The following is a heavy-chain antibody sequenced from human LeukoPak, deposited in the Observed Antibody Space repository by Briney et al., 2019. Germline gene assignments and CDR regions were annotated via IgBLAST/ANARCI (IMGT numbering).Heavy chain of an antibody. D-gene: IGHD6-13*01. V-gene: IGHV6-1*01. CDR2: TYYRSKWYN. J-gene: IGHJ4*02. CDR3: ARVTAPGTGRDYFDF. CDR1: GDSVSSNSAT. Sequence: SQTLSLTCAISGDSVSSNSATWNWIRQSPSRGLEWLGRTYYRSKWYNDYALSVNSRLMISPDTSKNQFSPHLNSVTPDDTAVYFCARVTAPGTGRDYFDFWGQGTLVTVSS.